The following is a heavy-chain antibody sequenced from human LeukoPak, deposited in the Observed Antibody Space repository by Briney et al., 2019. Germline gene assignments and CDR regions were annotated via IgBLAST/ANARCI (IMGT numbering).Heavy chain of an antibody. CDR3: AKEDRTAVFDH. J-gene: IGHJ4*02. V-gene: IGHV3-23*01. Sequence: PGGPLRLSCAASGFTFSSYGMTWVRQAPGKGLEWVSGISGSGGITYYADSVKGRFTISRDNSKNTLYLQMDSLRAEDTAVYYCAKEDRTAVFDHWGQGTQVTVSS. D-gene: IGHD1-1*01. CDR2: ISGSGGIT. CDR1: GFTFSSYG.